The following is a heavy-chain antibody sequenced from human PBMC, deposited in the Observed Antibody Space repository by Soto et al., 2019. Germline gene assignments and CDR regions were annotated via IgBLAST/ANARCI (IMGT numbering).Heavy chain of an antibody. CDR3: ARGSGGIVATPIYYMDV. J-gene: IGHJ6*03. V-gene: IGHV3-33*01. CDR1: GFTFSSYG. Sequence: PGGSLRLSCAASGFTFSSYGMHWVRQAPGKGLEWVAVIWYDGSNKYYADSVKGRFTISRDNSKNTLYLQMNSLRAEDTAVYYCARGSGGIVATPIYYMDVWGKGTTVTVSS. CDR2: IWYDGSNK. D-gene: IGHD5-12*01.